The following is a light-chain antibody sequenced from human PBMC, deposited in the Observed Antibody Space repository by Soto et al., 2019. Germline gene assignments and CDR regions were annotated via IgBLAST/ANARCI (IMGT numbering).Light chain of an antibody. V-gene: IGKV1-9*01. CDR3: QQLLSYPIT. CDR2: AAS. J-gene: IGKJ5*01. CDR1: QGISSY. Sequence: DIQLTQSPSFLSASVGDRVTITCRASQGISSYLAWYQQKPGKAPKLLIYAASTLQSGVPLRFSGSGSGTSFTLTISSLQPGDFAIYYCQQLLSYPITFSQGTRLEIK.